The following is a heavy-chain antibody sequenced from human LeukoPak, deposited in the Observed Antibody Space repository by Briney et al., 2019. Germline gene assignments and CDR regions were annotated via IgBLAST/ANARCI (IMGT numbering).Heavy chain of an antibody. CDR3: AVYCSGGSCYVL. CDR2: ISSSSSYI. D-gene: IGHD2-15*01. V-gene: IGHV3-21*01. J-gene: IGHJ4*02. CDR1: GFTFSSYS. Sequence: GGSLRLSCAASGFTFSSYSMNWVRQAPGKGLEWVSSISSSSSYIYYADSVKGRFTISRDNAKNSLYLQMNSLRAEDTAVYYCAVYCSGGSCYVLWGQGTLVTVSS.